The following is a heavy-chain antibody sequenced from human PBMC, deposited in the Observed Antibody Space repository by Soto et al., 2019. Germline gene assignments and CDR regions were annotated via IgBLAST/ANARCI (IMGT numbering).Heavy chain of an antibody. CDR3: ARHRGTMVRGVIYYYYGMDV. Sequence: PSETLTLTXTVSGGSISSSSYYRGWIRQPPGKGLEWIGSIYYSGSTYYNPSLKSRVTISVDTSKNQFSLKLSSVTAADTAVYYCARHRGTMVRGVIYYYYGMDVWGQGTTVTVSS. V-gene: IGHV4-39*01. J-gene: IGHJ6*02. CDR2: IYYSGST. D-gene: IGHD3-10*01. CDR1: GGSISSSSYY.